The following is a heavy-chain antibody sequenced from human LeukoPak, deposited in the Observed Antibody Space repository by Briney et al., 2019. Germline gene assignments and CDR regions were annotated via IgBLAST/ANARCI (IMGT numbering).Heavy chain of an antibody. V-gene: IGHV4-59*01. D-gene: IGHD5-12*01. CDR1: GGSISSYY. Sequence: PSETLSLTCTVSGGSISSYYWSWIRQPPGKGLEWIGYIYYSGSTNYNPSLKSRVTISVDTSKNQFSLKLSSVTAADTAVYYCSRGASGYDYHWFGPWGQGTLVTVSS. J-gene: IGHJ5*02. CDR3: SRGASGYDYHWFGP. CDR2: IYYSGST.